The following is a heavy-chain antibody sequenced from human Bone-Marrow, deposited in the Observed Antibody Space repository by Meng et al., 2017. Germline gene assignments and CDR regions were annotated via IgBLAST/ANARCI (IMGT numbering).Heavy chain of an antibody. V-gene: IGHV4-38-2*02. CDR3: ARGNPFFDY. Sequence: GSLRLSCTVSGYSISSGYYWGWIRQPPGKGLEWNGNIYHSGSTYYNPSLQSRVTISFDMSKNQFSLKLTSVTAADTAVYYCARGNPFFDYWGHGTLVTVSS. CDR1: GYSISSGYY. J-gene: IGHJ4*01. CDR2: IYHSGST.